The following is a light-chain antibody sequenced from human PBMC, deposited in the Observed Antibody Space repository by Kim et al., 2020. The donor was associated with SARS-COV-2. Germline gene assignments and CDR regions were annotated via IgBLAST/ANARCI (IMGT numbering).Light chain of an antibody. Sequence: SVAPGQRATRASRAKQSISSNLAWYQPKRGQASRLLIYGASARATGIPARFSGSGSGTLFTLTLSSLQSEDFAVYYCQQYNKCPKTFGQGTKLEI. J-gene: IGKJ2*01. CDR1: QSISSN. V-gene: IGKV3-15*01. CDR3: QQYNKCPKT. CDR2: GAS.